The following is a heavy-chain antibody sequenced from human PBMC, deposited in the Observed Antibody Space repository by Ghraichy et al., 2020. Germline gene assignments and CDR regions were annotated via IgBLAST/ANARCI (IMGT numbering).Heavy chain of an antibody. CDR2: IRTSSDI. J-gene: IGHJ4*02. D-gene: IGHD4-23*01. Sequence: GESLNISCAASGFTFSNFALNWVRQAPGKGLEWISYIRTSSDIYYADSVKGRFTISRDNAKNSLYLQMNSLRDEDTALYYCSRDSESTGGNLIFHYWGQETLVTVSS. CDR1: GFTFSNFA. V-gene: IGHV3-48*02. CDR3: SRDSESTGGNLIFHY.